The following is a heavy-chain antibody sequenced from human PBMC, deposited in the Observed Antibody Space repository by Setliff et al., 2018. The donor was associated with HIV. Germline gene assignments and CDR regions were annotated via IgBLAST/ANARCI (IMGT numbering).Heavy chain of an antibody. D-gene: IGHD3-3*02. CDR3: ARDTFYLDY. CDR1: GGSVRRNC. V-gene: IGHV4-59*02. Sequence: SETLSLTCTVSGGSVRRNCWGWIRQPPGRGLEWTGYISYNGGTNYNPSLKSRVAISLDTSKNQFSLKMRSVTAADTAIYYCARDTFYLDYWGQGALVTVSS. CDR2: ISYNGGT. J-gene: IGHJ4*02.